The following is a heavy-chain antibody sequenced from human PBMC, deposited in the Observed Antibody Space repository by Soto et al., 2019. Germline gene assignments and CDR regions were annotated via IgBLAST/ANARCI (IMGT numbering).Heavy chain of an antibody. CDR2: INPSGGST. CDR3: ARDSGELYVRENWFDP. V-gene: IGHV1-46*03. CDR1: GYTFTSYY. J-gene: IGHJ5*02. D-gene: IGHD3-10*01. Sequence: QVQLVQSGAEVKKPGASVKVSCKASGYTFTSYYMHWVRQAPGQGLEWMGIINPSGGSTSYAQKSQGRVTMNRDTSTSTVYMELSSLRSEDTAVYYCARDSGELYVRENWFDPWGQGTLVTVSS.